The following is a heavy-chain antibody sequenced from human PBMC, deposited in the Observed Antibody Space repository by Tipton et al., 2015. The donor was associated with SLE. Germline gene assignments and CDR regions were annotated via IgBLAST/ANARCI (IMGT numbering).Heavy chain of an antibody. CDR2: IYTSGST. J-gene: IGHJ4*02. V-gene: IGHV4-4*09. CDR1: GGSISSYY. D-gene: IGHD6-19*01. CDR3: ARERHSSGWYYFDY. Sequence: TLSLTCTVSGGSISSYYWSWIRQPAGKGLEWIGYIYTSGSTNYNPSLKSRVTISVDTSKNQFSLKLSSVTAADTAVYYCARERHSSGWYYFDYWGQGTLVTVSS.